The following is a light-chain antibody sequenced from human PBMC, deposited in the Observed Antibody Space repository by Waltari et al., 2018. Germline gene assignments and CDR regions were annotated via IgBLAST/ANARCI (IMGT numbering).Light chain of an antibody. CDR2: LAF. CDR1: QSLLHSNGNTY. J-gene: IGKJ4*01. CDR3: QQSYSTRALT. Sequence: IVMTQSPLSLPVTPGEPASISCRSGQSLLHSNGNTYLDWYLQKPGQSPRLLISLAFNRASGVPDRFSGSGSETDFTLTISSLQPEDSAIYYCQQSYSTRALTFGGGTKVEI. V-gene: IGKV2-28*01.